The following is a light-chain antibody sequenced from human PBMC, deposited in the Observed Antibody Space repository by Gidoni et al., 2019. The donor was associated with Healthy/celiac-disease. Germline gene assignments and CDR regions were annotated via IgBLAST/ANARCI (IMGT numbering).Light chain of an antibody. CDR2: AAS. CDR1: QSISSY. Sequence: DIQMTQSPSSLSASVGDRVTITCRASQSISSYLNWYQQKPGKAPKLLIYAASSLQSGVPSRFSGSGSGTDFTLTISSLQPEEFATCYCQQSYSTLFTCGPGTKVNIK. J-gene: IGKJ3*01. V-gene: IGKV1-39*01. CDR3: QQSYSTLFT.